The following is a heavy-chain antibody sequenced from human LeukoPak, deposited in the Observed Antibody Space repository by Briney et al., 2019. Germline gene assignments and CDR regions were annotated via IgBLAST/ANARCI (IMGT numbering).Heavy chain of an antibody. CDR1: GGSIGSGSYY. V-gene: IGHV4-61*02. CDR3: AREMDILTGYYSESGAFDI. J-gene: IGHJ3*02. D-gene: IGHD3-9*01. Sequence: SETLSLTCTVSGGSIGSGSYYWSWIRQPAGKGLEWIGRIYTSGSTNYNPSLKSRVTISVDTSKNQFSLKLSSVTAADTAVYYCAREMDILTGYYSESGAFDIWGQGTMVTVSS. CDR2: IYTSGST.